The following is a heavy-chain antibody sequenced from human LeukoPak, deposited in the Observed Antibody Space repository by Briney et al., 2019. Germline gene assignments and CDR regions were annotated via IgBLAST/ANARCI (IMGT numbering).Heavy chain of an antibody. D-gene: IGHD6-13*01. CDR2: IKSKTDGGTT. Sequence: GGSLRLSCAASGFTFSNAWMSWVRQAPGKGLEWVGRIKSKTDGGTTDYAAPVKGRFTISRDNSKNTLYLQMNSLRAEDTAVYYCARVGQELTRGGIDYWGQGTLVTVSS. CDR3: ARVGQELTRGGIDY. J-gene: IGHJ4*02. V-gene: IGHV3-15*01. CDR1: GFTFSNAW.